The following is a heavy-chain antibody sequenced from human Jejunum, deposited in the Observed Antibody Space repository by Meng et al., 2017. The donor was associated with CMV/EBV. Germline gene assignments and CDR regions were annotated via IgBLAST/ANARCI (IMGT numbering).Heavy chain of an antibody. CDR3: ARDIDH. CDR1: GFTFSSYN. CDR2: ISSSSRYI. Sequence: EVLLVDSGGGLVKPGGSLRLSCIGSGFTFSSYNMNWVRQAPGKGLEWVSSISSSSRYINYADSVKGRFTISRDNAKNSLYLQMNSLRVEDTAIYYCARDIDHWGQGTLVTVSS. J-gene: IGHJ5*02. V-gene: IGHV3-21*01.